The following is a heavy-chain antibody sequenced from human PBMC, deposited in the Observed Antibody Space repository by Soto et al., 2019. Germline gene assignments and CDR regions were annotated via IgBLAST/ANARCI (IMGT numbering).Heavy chain of an antibody. J-gene: IGHJ4*02. CDR2: ISAYNGNT. CDR3: ARSPGIIAARPAAGSYFDY. D-gene: IGHD6-6*01. V-gene: IGHV1-18*01. CDR1: GYTFTSYG. Sequence: QVQLVQSGAEVKKPGASVKVSCKASGYTFTSYGITWVRQAPGQGLEWMGWISAYNGNTNYAQKLQGRVTMTTDTSTSTAYMELRSLRSDDTAVYYCARSPGIIAARPAAGSYFDYWGQGTLVTVSS.